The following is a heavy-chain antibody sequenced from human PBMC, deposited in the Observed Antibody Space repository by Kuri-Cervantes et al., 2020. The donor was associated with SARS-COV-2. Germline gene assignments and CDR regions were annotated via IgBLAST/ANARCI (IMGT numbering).Heavy chain of an antibody. Sequence: GGSLRLSCTASGFTFGDYAMSWVRQAPGKGLEWVGFIRSKAYGGTTEYAASVKGRFTISRDDSKSIAYLQMNSLKTEDTAVYYCFTWLDYWGRGTQVTVSS. CDR2: IRSKAYGGTT. CDR3: FTWLDY. D-gene: IGHD3-22*01. V-gene: IGHV3-49*04. CDR1: GFTFGDYA. J-gene: IGHJ4*02.